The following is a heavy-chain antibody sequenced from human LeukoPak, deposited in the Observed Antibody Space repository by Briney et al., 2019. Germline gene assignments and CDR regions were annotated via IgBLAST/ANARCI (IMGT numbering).Heavy chain of an antibody. V-gene: IGHV1-2*02. CDR1: GYTFTGYY. J-gene: IGHJ4*02. CDR3: ARVKTMIIVVSLFDY. Sequence: ASVKVSCKASGYTFTGYYMHWVRQAPGQGLEWMGWINPNSGGTNYAQKFQGRVTMTRDTSTSTAFMELSRLTSDDTAVYYCARVKTMIIVVSLFDYWGQGTLVTVSS. D-gene: IGHD3-22*01. CDR2: INPNSGGT.